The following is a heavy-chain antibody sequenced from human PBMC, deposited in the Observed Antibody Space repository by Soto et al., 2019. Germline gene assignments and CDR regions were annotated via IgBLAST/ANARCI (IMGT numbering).Heavy chain of an antibody. CDR3: ARGDYCSSTSCYKRTYYYGMDV. V-gene: IGHV4-34*01. D-gene: IGHD2-2*02. CDR2: INHSGST. J-gene: IGHJ6*02. CDR1: DGSFSGYY. Sequence: PSETLSLTCAVYDGSFSGYYWSWIRQPPGKGLEWIGEINHSGSTNYNPSLKSRVTISVDTSKNQFSLKLSSVTAADTAVYYCARGDYCSSTSCYKRTYYYGMDVWGQGTTVTVSS.